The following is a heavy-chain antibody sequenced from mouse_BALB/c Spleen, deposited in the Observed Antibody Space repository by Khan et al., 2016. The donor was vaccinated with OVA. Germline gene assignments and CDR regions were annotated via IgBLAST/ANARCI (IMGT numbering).Heavy chain of an antibody. J-gene: IGHJ3*01. V-gene: IGHV5-6-5*01. Sequence: EVELVESGGGLVKPGGSLKLSCAASGFTFSNYGVSWVRQTPEKRLEWVASISSGDTTYYSDSVKGRLTISRDKARNILYLQMSSLRSEDTAMYYCARDYWFAYWGQGTLVTVSA. CDR2: ISSGDTT. CDR1: GFTFSNYG. CDR3: ARDYWFAY.